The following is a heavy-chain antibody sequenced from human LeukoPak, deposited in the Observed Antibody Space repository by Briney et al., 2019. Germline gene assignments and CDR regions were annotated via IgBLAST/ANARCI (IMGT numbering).Heavy chain of an antibody. J-gene: IGHJ4*02. CDR3: ARIHRYCSGGACYVLDN. CDR2: IYYSGST. V-gene: IGHV4-59*01. D-gene: IGHD2-15*01. Sequence: SETLSLSCTVSDGSISSYYWSWIRQPPGKGLEWIGYIYYSGSTNYNPSLKSRVTISVDTSKNQFSLKLSSVTAADTAVYYCARIHRYCSGGACYVLDNWGQGTLVAVSS. CDR1: DGSISSYY.